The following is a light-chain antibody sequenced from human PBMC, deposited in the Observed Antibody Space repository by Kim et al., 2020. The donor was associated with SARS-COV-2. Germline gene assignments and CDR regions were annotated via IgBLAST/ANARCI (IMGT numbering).Light chain of an antibody. CDR2: YDK. CDR1: NIGMKN. J-gene: IGLJ3*02. V-gene: IGLV3-21*04. CDR3: QVWHNTGDHRV. Sequence: SYELTQPPSVSVAPGQTASIACGGDNIGMKNVHWYQQKPGQAPVAVIYYDKDRPSGIPERFSGSNSGNAATLTISRVEAGDEADYYCQVWHNTGDHRVFGGGTQLTVL.